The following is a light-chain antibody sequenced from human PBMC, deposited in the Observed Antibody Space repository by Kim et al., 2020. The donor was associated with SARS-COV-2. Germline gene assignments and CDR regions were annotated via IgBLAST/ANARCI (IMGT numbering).Light chain of an antibody. V-gene: IGLV1-51*01. CDR1: NSNIGNDF. CDR3: GTWDTSLSAWV. Sequence: QSVLTQPPSVSAAPGQKVTISCSGSNSNIGNDFVSWYQQLPGTAPKLLIYDNHKRPSGIPDRFSGSKSGTSATLGITGLQTGDEADYYCGTWDTSLSAWVFGGGTPLTVL. J-gene: IGLJ3*02. CDR2: DNH.